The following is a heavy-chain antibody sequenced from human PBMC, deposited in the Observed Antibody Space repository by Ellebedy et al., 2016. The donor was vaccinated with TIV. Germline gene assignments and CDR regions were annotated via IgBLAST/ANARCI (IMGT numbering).Heavy chain of an antibody. V-gene: IGHV3-53*05. CDR3: AKEISARSSNGWPFDQ. D-gene: IGHD6-19*01. CDR1: GFTVGNNY. CDR2: IYSGGDT. J-gene: IGHJ4*02. Sequence: GESLKISCTASGFTVGNNYMNWLRQAPGKGLEWVSLIYSGGDTVYADSVKGRFTVSRDNFKNMLYLQMDSLKVEDTSVYYCAKEISARSSNGWPFDQWGQGTLVTVSS.